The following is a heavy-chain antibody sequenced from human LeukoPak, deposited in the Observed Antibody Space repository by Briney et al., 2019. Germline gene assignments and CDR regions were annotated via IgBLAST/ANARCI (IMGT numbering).Heavy chain of an antibody. Sequence: GESLKISCKGSGYSFTSYWIGWVRQMPGKGLEWMGIIYPGDSDTRYSPSFQGQVTISADKSISTAYLQWSSLKTEDTAVYYCAPVYGSGSFLFDYWGQGTLVTVSS. D-gene: IGHD3-10*01. CDR2: IYPGDSDT. J-gene: IGHJ4*02. CDR3: APVYGSGSFLFDY. CDR1: GYSFTSYW. V-gene: IGHV5-51*01.